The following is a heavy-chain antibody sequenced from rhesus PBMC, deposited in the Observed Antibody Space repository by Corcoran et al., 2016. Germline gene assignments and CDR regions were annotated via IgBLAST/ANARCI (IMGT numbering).Heavy chain of an antibody. Sequence: QVQLQESGPGLVKPSETLSLTCAVSGGSISSSYYYWSWTRQAPGKGLEWIGYISYSGSTSYHPSLKSRVTISRDTSKNQFSLKLSSVTAADTAVYYCARVQSIFDYWGQGVLVTVS. CDR3: ARVQSIFDY. V-gene: IGHV4-122*02. CDR1: GGSISSSYYY. D-gene: IGHD3-9*01. J-gene: IGHJ4*01. CDR2: ISYSGST.